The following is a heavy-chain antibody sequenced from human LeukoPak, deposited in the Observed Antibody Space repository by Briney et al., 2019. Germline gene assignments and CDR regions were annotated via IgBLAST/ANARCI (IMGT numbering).Heavy chain of an antibody. Sequence: ASVKVSCKASGYTFTSYGISWVRQAPGQGLEWMGWISAYNGNTNYAQKLQGRVTMTTDTSTSTAYMELRSLRSDDTAVYYCPRDGGPYYHSSGLSGYYYYGMDVWGQGTTVTVSS. CDR3: PRDGGPYYHSSGLSGYYYYGMDV. CDR2: ISAYNGNT. J-gene: IGHJ6*02. CDR1: GYTFTSYG. D-gene: IGHD3-22*01. V-gene: IGHV1-18*01.